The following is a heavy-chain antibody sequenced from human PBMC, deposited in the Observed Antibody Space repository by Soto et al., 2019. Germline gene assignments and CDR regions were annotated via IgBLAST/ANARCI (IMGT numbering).Heavy chain of an antibody. Sequence: QVQRVQSGAEVKKPGSSVKVSCKASGGTFSSYAISWVRQAPGQGLEWMGGIIPIFGTANYAQKFQGRVTSTADESTSTAYMELSSLRSEDTAVYYCARAAFLRFLEWGTFDPWGQGTLVTVSS. V-gene: IGHV1-69*01. CDR2: IIPIFGTA. D-gene: IGHD3-3*01. CDR1: GGTFSSYA. CDR3: ARAAFLRFLEWGTFDP. J-gene: IGHJ5*02.